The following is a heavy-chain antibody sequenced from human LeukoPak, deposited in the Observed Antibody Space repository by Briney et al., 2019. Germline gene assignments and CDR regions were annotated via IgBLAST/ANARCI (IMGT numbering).Heavy chain of an antibody. CDR1: GNYW. CDR3: VSFYETY. J-gene: IGHJ4*02. D-gene: IGHD2/OR15-2a*01. CDR2: INRDGSWT. V-gene: IGHV3-74*01. Sequence: GGSLRLSCAASGNYWMHWVRQVPGKGLVWVSHINRDGSWTSYADSVKGRFTISKDNAKNTVYLQMNSLRAEDTAVYYCVSFYETYWGRGTLVTVSS.